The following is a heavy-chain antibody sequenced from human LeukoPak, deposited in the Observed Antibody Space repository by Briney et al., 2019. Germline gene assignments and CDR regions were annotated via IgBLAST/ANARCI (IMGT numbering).Heavy chain of an antibody. D-gene: IGHD3-16*02. J-gene: IGHJ4*02. V-gene: IGHV3-64*01. Sequence: GGSLRLSCAASGFTFSSYAMHWVRQAPGKGLEYVSAISSNGGSTYYANSVKGRFTISRDNSKNTLYLQMGSLRAEDTAVYYCARVPHDYVWGSYRLYYFDYWGQGTLVTVSS. CDR3: ARVPHDYVWGSYRLYYFDY. CDR1: GFTFSSYA. CDR2: ISSNGGST.